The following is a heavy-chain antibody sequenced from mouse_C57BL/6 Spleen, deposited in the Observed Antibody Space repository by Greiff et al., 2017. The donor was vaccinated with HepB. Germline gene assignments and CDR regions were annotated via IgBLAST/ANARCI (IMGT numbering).Heavy chain of an antibody. CDR1: GYTFTSYT. CDR3: ASPDNGSSFYAMDY. Sequence: QVQLQQSGAELVRPGASVKMSCKASGYTFTSYTMHWVKQRPGQGLEWIGYINPSSGYTKYNQKFKDKATLTADKSSSTAYMQLSSLTSEDSAVYYCASPDNGSSFYAMDYWGQGTSVTVSS. V-gene: IGHV1-4*01. D-gene: IGHD1-1*01. CDR2: INPSSGYT. J-gene: IGHJ4*01.